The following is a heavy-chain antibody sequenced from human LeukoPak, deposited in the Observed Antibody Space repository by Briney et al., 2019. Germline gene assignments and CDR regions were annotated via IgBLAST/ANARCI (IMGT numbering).Heavy chain of an antibody. CDR3: AGLHSSPIRGDAFDI. CDR2: IKQDGSEK. J-gene: IGHJ3*02. V-gene: IGHV3-7*01. D-gene: IGHD3-22*01. Sequence: GGSLRLSCAVSGFTFSTYWMIWVRQAPGKGLEWVANIKQDGSEKYYVDSVKGRFTISRDNAKNSLYLQMNSLRAEDTAVYYCAGLHSSPIRGDAFDIWGQGTMVTVSS. CDR1: GFTFSTYW.